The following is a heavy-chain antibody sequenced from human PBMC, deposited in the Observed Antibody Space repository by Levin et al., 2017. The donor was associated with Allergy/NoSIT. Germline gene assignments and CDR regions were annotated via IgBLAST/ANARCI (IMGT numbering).Heavy chain of an antibody. V-gene: IGHV3-53*01. CDR2: IYSGGST. CDR3: ARDQGGYSYGHYYYYMDV. Sequence: GGSLRLSCAASGFIVSSNYMSWVRQAPGKGLEWVSVIYSGGSTYYTDSVKGRFTISRDKSKNTLYLQMNSLRAEDTAVYYCARDQGGYSYGHYYYYMDVWGKGTTVTVSS. J-gene: IGHJ6*03. CDR1: GFIVSSNY. D-gene: IGHD5-18*01.